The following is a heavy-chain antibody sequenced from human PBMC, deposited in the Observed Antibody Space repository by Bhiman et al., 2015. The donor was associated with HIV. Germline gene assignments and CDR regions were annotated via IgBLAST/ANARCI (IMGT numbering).Heavy chain of an antibody. J-gene: IGHJ4*02. CDR3: NTGGLGH. CDR2: IKTKTDGGAT. Sequence: EVQLVESGGDLVKPGGSLRLSCAASGFTFSNAWMSWVRQAPEKGLEWVGLIKTKTDGGATAYAAPVKGRFTISRDDSKNTLYLQMNSLKSEDTAVYFCNTGGLGHWGQGTLVTVSS. CDR1: GFTFSNAW. V-gene: IGHV3-15*01. D-gene: IGHD6-19*01.